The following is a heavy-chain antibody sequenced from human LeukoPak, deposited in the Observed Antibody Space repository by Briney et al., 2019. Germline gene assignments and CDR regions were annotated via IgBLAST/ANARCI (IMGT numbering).Heavy chain of an antibody. J-gene: IGHJ5*01. CDR1: AGSISSSSHH. D-gene: IGHD3-3*01. V-gene: IGHV4-39*01. CDR2: IYSGRTT. Sequence: SETLSLTCTVSAGSISSSSHHWGRIRQSPGKGLEWIGSIYSGRTTYYNPSLNSRVTISVVTSKNQFSLQLSSVTAADTAVYYCVRHDGRGGSTMGAFDSWGQGSLVTVSS. CDR3: VRHDGRGGSTMGAFDS.